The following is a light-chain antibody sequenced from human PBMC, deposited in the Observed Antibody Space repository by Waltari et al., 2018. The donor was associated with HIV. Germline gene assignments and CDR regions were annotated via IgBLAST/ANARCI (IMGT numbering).Light chain of an antibody. CDR1: SSDVGASDY. V-gene: IGLV2-14*01. CDR2: EVK. CDR3: SSYSASGTLVL. Sequence: QSALTQPASVSGSPGQSISISCSGTSSDVGASDYVSWYHQHPGEAPTLILYEVKKRPSGISNRFSDSKSGNTASLTISGLQVEDEAHYYCSSYSASGTLVLFGGGTRLTVL. J-gene: IGLJ2*01.